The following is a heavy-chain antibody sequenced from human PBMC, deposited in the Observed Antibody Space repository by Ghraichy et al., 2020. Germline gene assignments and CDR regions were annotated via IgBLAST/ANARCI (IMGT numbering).Heavy chain of an antibody. CDR3: ARLRGGIKAYYYYGMDV. J-gene: IGHJ6*02. CDR2: ISSSSSYI. V-gene: IGHV3-21*01. CDR1: GFTFSSYS. Sequence: GGSLRLSCAASGFTFSSYSMNWVRQAPGKGLEWVSSISSSSSYIYYADSVKGRFTISRDNAKNSLYLQMNSLRAEDTAVYYCARLRGGIKAYYYYGMDVWGQGTTVTVSS. D-gene: IGHD3-16*01.